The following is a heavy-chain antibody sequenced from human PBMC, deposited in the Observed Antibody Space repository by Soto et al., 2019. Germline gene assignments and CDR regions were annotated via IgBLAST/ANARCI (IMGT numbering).Heavy chain of an antibody. CDR1: GFTFSSYA. CDR2: ISGSGGST. CDR3: AKTLPDSYDSSGHYFDY. J-gene: IGHJ4*02. V-gene: IGHV3-23*01. D-gene: IGHD3-22*01. Sequence: AGGSLRLSCAASGFTFSSYAMSWVRQAPGKGLEWVSAISGSGGSTYYADSVKGRFTISRDNSKNTLYLQMNSLRAEDTAVYYCAKTLPDSYDSSGHYFDYWGQGTLAIVSS.